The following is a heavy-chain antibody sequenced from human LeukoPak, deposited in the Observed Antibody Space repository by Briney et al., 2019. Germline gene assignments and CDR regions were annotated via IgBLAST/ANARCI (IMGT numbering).Heavy chain of an antibody. D-gene: IGHD7-27*01. J-gene: IGHJ4*02. CDR1: GFTFTSYA. CDR2: ISASGGST. V-gene: IGHV3-23*01. Sequence: PGGSLRLSCAASGFTFTSYAMIWVRQAPGKGLEWVSAISASGGSTYYVDSVKGRFTISRDTSKNTLYLQMSSLRAEDTAIYYCAKDRPLNWGYYFDYWGQGTLVTVSS. CDR3: AKDRPLNWGYYFDY.